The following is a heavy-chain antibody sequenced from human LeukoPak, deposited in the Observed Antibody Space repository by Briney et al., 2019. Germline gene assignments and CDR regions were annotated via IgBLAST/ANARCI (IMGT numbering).Heavy chain of an antibody. CDR3: VRAAMPYIINGRRFDY. V-gene: IGHV3-13*04. CDR2: SGTVGDT. D-gene: IGHD2-2*01. CDR1: GFTSSAYD. Sequence: GESLRLSCAASGFTSSAYDMHWVRQITGGGLEWVSTSGTVGDTFYSDSVKGRFTISRENAKNSVHLQMNSLRVEDSAIYFCVRAAMPYIINGRRFDYWAREPWSPSPQ. J-gene: IGHJ4*02.